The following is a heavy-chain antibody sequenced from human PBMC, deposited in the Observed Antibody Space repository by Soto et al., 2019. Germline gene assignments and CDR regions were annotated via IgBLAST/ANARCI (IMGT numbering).Heavy chain of an antibody. V-gene: IGHV3-30*14. CDR3: ARVRLSIAVNDALDV. CDR2: MTYDGATE. J-gene: IGHJ3*01. CDR1: GFTFSDYV. Sequence: QVRLVESGGGVVQPGTSLRLSCAASGFTFSDYVIHWVRQAAGKGLEWLASMTYDGATEYYADAVKGRFTMSRDNSKRALSLQMNRLRPDDTAVYYCARVRLSIAVNDALDVWGQGTTVTVYS. D-gene: IGHD3-3*02.